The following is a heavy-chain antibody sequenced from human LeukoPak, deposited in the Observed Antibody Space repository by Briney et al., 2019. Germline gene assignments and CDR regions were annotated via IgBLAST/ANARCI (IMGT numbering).Heavy chain of an antibody. J-gene: IGHJ3*02. V-gene: IGHV4-61*02. CDR3: ARDKYDAFDI. Sequence: PSETLSLTCTVSGGSISSGSYYWSWIRQPAGKGLEWIGRIYTSGSTNYNPSLKSRVTISVDTSKNQFSLKLSSVTAADTAVYYCARDKYDAFDIWGQGTMVTVSS. CDR2: IYTSGST. CDR1: GGSISSGSYY.